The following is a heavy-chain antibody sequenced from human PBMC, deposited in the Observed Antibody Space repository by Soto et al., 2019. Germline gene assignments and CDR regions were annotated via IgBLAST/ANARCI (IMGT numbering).Heavy chain of an antibody. CDR3: VASLAASGLNWLDP. D-gene: IGHD6-13*01. V-gene: IGHV4-4*07. CDR2: IFANGHT. Sequence: LSLTCIVSGXSISEKYWNWVRQPPGKGLEWIGLIFANGHTDYNPSLKSRVTMSVDASKNQFSLRLTSMTAADTAVYYCVASLAASGLNWLDPWGRGTLVIVS. CDR1: GXSISEKY. J-gene: IGHJ5*02.